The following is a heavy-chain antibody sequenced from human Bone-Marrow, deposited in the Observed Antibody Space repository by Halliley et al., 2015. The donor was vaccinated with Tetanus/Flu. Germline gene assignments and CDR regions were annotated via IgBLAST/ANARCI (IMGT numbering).Heavy chain of an antibody. CDR2: VSWNSGSI. D-gene: IGHD6-6*01. CDR1: GFTFDDYA. J-gene: IGHJ4*02. V-gene: IGHV3-9*01. Sequence: SLRLSCAASGFTFDDYAIHWVRQAPGKGLEWVAGVSWNSGSIGYADSLKGRFTISRDNAKNSLYLQMNSLRPEDTALYYCAKDAHGHLSSSGFFDFWGQGTLVTVSS. CDR3: AKDAHGHLSSSGFFDF.